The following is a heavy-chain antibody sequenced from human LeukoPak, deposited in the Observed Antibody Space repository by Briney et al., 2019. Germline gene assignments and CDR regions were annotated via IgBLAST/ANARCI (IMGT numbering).Heavy chain of an antibody. V-gene: IGHV3-7*03. CDR1: DLILSNYW. J-gene: IGHJ4*02. Sequence: GGSLRLSCAAFDLILSNYWMSWARLVPGKGLEWVANIKQDGSKEFYVDSVKGRFTVSRDNAQNSLYLQMNSLRAEDSAIYYCARESQDNSCFSFFDYWGQGTPVTVSS. CDR2: IKQDGSKE. CDR3: ARESQDNSCFSFFDY. D-gene: IGHD2-15*01.